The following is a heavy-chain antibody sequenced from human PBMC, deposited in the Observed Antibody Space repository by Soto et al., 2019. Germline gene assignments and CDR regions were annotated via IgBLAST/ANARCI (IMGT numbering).Heavy chain of an antibody. V-gene: IGHV1-18*04. J-gene: IGHJ4*02. CDR2: ISTFNGNA. CDR1: GYTFSSNG. Sequence: QVQLVQSGAEVKKPGASVKVSCKASGYTFSSNGVSWVRQAPGQGLEWMGWISTFNGNAHYAQKFQGRVTMTTDTSTNTADMELTSLSSDDTAVYYCARLHGYSSGWYDYWGQGTLVTVSS. CDR3: ARLHGYSSGWYDY. D-gene: IGHD6-19*01.